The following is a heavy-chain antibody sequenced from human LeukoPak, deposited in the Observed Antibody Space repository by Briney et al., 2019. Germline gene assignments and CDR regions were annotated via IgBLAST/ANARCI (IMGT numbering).Heavy chain of an antibody. Sequence: ASVKVSCKASGYTFNAYYLHWVRQAPGQGLEWVGWINPNSGGTNYAQKFQGRVTMTRDTSISTAYMELSRLRSDDTAVYYCARDGSTRTYYYYMDVWGKGTTATVSS. J-gene: IGHJ6*03. CDR1: GYTFNAYY. V-gene: IGHV1-2*02. D-gene: IGHD2-2*01. CDR3: ARDGSTRTYYYYMDV. CDR2: INPNSGGT.